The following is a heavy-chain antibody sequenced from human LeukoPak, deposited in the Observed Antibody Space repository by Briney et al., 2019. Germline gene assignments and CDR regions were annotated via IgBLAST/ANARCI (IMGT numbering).Heavy chain of an antibody. V-gene: IGHV4-30-4*07. Sequence: PSQTLSLTCAVSGGSISSGGYSWSWIRQPPGKGLEWIGYVYYSGSTNYNPSLKGRVTISVDTSKNQFSLKLSSVTAADTAVYYCARLIVGATDYWGQGTLVTVSS. CDR1: GGSISSGGYS. J-gene: IGHJ4*02. CDR2: VYYSGST. CDR3: ARLIVGATDY. D-gene: IGHD1-26*01.